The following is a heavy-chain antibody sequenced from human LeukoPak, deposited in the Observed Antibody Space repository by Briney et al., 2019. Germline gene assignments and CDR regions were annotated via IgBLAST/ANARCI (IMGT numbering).Heavy chain of an antibody. D-gene: IGHD3-3*01. CDR3: ARDNWSGSYYNY. J-gene: IGHJ4*02. V-gene: IGHV4-38-2*02. CDR1: GYSITSGYY. CDR2: IYHSGST. Sequence: SETLSLTCNVSGYSITSGYYWGWIRQPPGEGLEWIGNIYHSGSTNYNPSLKSRVTISVDTSKNQFSLKLSSVTAADTAVYYCARDNWSGSYYNYWGQGTLVTVSS.